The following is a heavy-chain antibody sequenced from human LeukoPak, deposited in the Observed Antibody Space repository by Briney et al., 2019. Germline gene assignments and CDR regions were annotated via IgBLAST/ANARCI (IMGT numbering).Heavy chain of an antibody. J-gene: IGHJ4*02. CDR2: IYWDDDK. CDR1: GFSVNTEGMR. CDR3: SRAKRIDVQNTPYYFNF. D-gene: IGHD3-10*02. Sequence: SGPTLVNPTQTLTLTCSFSGFSVNTEGMRVGWVRQPSGNALEWLAIIYWDDDKSYSSSLKERLTIRKDASKTQVVLKMTNMYPVDSATYFCSRAKRIDVQNTPYYFNFWGQGILVTVSS. V-gene: IGHV2-5*02.